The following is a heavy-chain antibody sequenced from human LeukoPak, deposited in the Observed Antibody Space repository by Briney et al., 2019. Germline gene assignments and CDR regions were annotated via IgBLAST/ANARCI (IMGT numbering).Heavy chain of an antibody. V-gene: IGHV1-8*03. CDR1: GYTFTSYD. J-gene: IGHJ4*02. CDR3: ARGGVHYCSGGSCPLPRDAFDI. D-gene: IGHD2-15*01. Sequence: GASVKVSCKASGYTFTSYDINWVRQATGQGLEWMGWMNPNSGNTGYAQKFQGRVTITRNTSISTAYMELSSLRSEDTAVYYCARGGVHYCSGGSCPLPRDAFDIWGQGTLVTVSS. CDR2: MNPNSGNT.